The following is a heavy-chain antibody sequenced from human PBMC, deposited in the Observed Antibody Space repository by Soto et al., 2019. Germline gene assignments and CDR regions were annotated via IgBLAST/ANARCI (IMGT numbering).Heavy chain of an antibody. V-gene: IGHV3-13*04. D-gene: IGHD5-12*01. J-gene: IGHJ6*02. CDR2: IGTAGDT. CDR3: ARVSPTWWLRGGMDA. Sequence: PGGSLRLSCAASGFTFSSYDMHWVRQATGKGLELVSAIGTAGDTYYPGSVKGRFTISRENAKNSLYLQMNSLRAGDTAVYYCARVSPTWWLRGGMDAWGQGTTVTVSS. CDR1: GFTFSSYD.